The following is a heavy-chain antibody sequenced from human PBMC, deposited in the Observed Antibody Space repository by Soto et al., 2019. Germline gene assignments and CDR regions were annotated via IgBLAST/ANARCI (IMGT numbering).Heavy chain of an antibody. CDR1: GFTFSSYA. CDR2: ISYDGSNK. D-gene: IGHD4-17*01. Sequence: GGSLRLSCAASGFTFSSYAMHWVRQAPGKGLEWVAVISYDGSNKYYADSVKGRFTISRDNSKNTLYLQMNSLRAEDTAVYYCARDLWETQTTVTSYWGQGTLVTVSS. J-gene: IGHJ4*02. CDR3: ARDLWETQTTVTSY. V-gene: IGHV3-30-3*01.